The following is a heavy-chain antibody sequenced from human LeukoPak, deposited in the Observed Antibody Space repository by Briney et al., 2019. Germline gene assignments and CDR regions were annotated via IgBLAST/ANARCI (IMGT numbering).Heavy chain of an antibody. CDR3: ARSVGAGNNYFYYGMDV. V-gene: IGHV3-7*01. J-gene: IGHJ6*02. D-gene: IGHD1-26*01. CDR1: GFIFRDFY. Sequence: GGSLRLSCEGSGFIFRDFYMTWVRQAPGTGLEWVATINQDGSGEYYVDSVKGRFTMSRDNAKNSVYLQMDSLRAEEMAVYYCARSVGAGNNYFYYGMDVWGQGTTVTVSS. CDR2: INQDGSGE.